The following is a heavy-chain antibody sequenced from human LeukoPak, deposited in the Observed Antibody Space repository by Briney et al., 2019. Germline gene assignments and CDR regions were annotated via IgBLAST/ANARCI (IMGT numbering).Heavy chain of an antibody. CDR2: IYYSGST. Sequence: PSETLSLTCTVSGGSISSSSYYWGWIRQPPGKGLEWIGSIYYSGSTYYNPSLKSRVTISVDTSKNQFSLKLSSVTAADTAVYYCAREEHGYSNSNWFDPWGQGTLVTVSS. CDR3: AREEHGYSNSNWFDP. V-gene: IGHV4-39*07. J-gene: IGHJ5*02. CDR1: GGSISSSSYY. D-gene: IGHD4-11*01.